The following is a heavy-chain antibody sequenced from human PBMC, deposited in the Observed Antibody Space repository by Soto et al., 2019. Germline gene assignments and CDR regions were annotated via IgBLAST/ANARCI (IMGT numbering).Heavy chain of an antibody. Sequence: ASVKVSCKASGYIFTSYVMEWVRQAPGQRLEWMGWINAGNGNTKYSQKFQGRVTMTRDTSTSTVYMEVSSLRSEDTAVYYCARDRVVCSGGSCYHYYFGMDVWGQGTTVTVSS. CDR3: ARDRVVCSGGSCYHYYFGMDV. CDR1: GYIFTSYV. CDR2: INAGNGNT. D-gene: IGHD2-15*01. J-gene: IGHJ6*02. V-gene: IGHV1-3*01.